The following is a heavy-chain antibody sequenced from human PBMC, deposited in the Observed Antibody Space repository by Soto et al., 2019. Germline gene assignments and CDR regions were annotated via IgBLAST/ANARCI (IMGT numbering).Heavy chain of an antibody. CDR2: ISAYNGNT. J-gene: IGHJ2*01. CDR3: ARAVYGGISGSWYLDL. CDR1: GYTFTSYR. V-gene: IGHV1-18*01. D-gene: IGHD4-17*01. Sequence: QVQLVQSGAEVKKHGASVNVSYKASGYTFTSYRLSWVRQVPGHGLEWMGWISAYNGNTNYAQKIKGRVTMTRDTSTTTAHMELRSLRSDDTAVYYCARAVYGGISGSWYLDLWGRGTLVTVSS.